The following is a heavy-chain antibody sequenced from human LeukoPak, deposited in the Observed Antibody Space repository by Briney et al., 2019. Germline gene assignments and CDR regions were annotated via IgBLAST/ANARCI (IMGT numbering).Heavy chain of an antibody. CDR1: GFTFSSDA. D-gene: IGHD1-26*01. J-gene: IGHJ4*02. Sequence: TGGSLRLSCAASGFTFSSDAMSWVRQAPGKGLEWVSAISGSGGSTYYADSVKGRFTISRDNSKNTLYLQMNSLRAEDTAVYYCAKLSSPYYGTTDYWGQGTLVTVSS. V-gene: IGHV3-23*01. CDR2: ISGSGGST. CDR3: AKLSSPYYGTTDY.